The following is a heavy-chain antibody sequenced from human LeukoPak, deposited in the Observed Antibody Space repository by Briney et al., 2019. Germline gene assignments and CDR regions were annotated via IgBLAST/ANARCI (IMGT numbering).Heavy chain of an antibody. CDR2: IYYSGST. V-gene: IGHV4-39*07. CDR3: ARVEGNYFDY. Sequence: SETLSLTCTVSGGSISSSSYYWGWIRQPPGKGLEWIGSIYYSGSTYYNPSLESRVTMSVDTSKNQFSLKLSSVTAADTAVYYCARVEGNYFDYWGQGTLVTVSS. D-gene: IGHD5-24*01. J-gene: IGHJ4*02. CDR1: GGSISSSSYY.